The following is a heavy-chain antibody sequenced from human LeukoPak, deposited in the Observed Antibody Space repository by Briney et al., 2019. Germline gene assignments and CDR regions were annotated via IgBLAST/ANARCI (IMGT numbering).Heavy chain of an antibody. D-gene: IGHD5-12*01. J-gene: IGHJ6*03. CDR3: ARARKWLRSPYYYYYMDV. CDR2: IYYSGST. V-gene: IGHV4-59*01. Sequence: SETLSLTCTVSGGSISSYYWSWIRQPPGKGLEWIGYIYYSGSTNYNPSLKSRVTISVDTSKNQFSLKLSSVTAADTAVYYCARARKWLRSPYYYYYMDVWGKGTTVTISS. CDR1: GGSISSYY.